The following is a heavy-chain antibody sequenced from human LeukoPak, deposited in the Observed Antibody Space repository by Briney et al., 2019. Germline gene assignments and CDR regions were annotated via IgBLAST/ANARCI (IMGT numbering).Heavy chain of an antibody. D-gene: IGHD5-18*01. J-gene: IGHJ6*02. V-gene: IGHV1-18*01. CDR3: ARDDRVDTAMANPSPYYYGMDV. CDR2: ISAYNGNT. CDR1: GYTFTSYG. Sequence: ASVKVSCKASGYTFTSYGISWVRQAPGQGLEWMGWISAYNGNTNYAQKLQGRVTMTTDTSTSTAYMELRSLRSDDTAVYYCARDDRVDTAMANPSPYYYGMDVWGQGTTVTVSS.